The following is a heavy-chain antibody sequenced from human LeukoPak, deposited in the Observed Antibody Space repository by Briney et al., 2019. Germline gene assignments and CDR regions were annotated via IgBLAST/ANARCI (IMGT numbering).Heavy chain of an antibody. CDR1: GFTFSTYS. CDR3: AREYCDSTTCYKTIDY. CDR2: ISSNGGST. Sequence: GGSLRLSCAASGFTFSTYSMVWVRQAPGKGLEYVSAISSNGGSTHYANPVKGRFTISRDNSKNTLYLQMGSLRAEDMAVYYCAREYCDSTTCYKTIDYWGQGTLVTVSS. D-gene: IGHD2-2*02. V-gene: IGHV3-64*01. J-gene: IGHJ4*02.